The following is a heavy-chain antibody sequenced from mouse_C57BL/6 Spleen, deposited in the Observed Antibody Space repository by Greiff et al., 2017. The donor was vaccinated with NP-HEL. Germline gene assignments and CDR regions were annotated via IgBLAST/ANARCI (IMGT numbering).Heavy chain of an antibody. CDR2: IDPENGDT. CDR3: YDYGSSCAY. Sequence: VQLKQSGAELVRPGASVKLSCTASGFNIKDDYMHWVKQRPEQGLEWIGWIDPENGDTEYATKFKGKATITADTSSNTAYLQLSSLTSEDTAVYYCYDYGSSCAYWGQGTLVTVSA. D-gene: IGHD1-1*01. J-gene: IGHJ3*01. V-gene: IGHV14-4*01. CDR1: GFNIKDDY.